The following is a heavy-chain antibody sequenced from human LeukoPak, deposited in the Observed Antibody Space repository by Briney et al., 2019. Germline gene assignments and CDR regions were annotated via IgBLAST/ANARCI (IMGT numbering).Heavy chain of an antibody. Sequence: GESLKISCKGSGYSSTSYWIGCVRQMHGKGLEWMGIIYPGDSDTRYSPSFQGQVTISADKSISTAYLQWSSLKASDTAMYYCARWGSIVEMATDYWGQGTLVTVSS. V-gene: IGHV5-51*01. CDR1: GYSSTSYW. CDR2: IYPGDSDT. J-gene: IGHJ4*02. CDR3: ARWGSIVEMATDY. D-gene: IGHD5-24*01.